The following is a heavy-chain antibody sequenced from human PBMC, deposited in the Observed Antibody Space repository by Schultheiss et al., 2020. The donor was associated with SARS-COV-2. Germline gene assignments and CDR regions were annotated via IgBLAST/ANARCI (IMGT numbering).Heavy chain of an antibody. CDR3: ARASPVYYYDSSGYYPYYFDY. D-gene: IGHD3-22*01. V-gene: IGHV3-23*01. Sequence: GGSLRLSCAASGFTFSSYAMSWVRQAPGKGLEWVSAISGSGGSTYYADSVKGRFTISRDNSKNTLYLQMNSLRAEDTAVYYCARASPVYYYDSSGYYPYYFDYWGQGTLVTVSS. J-gene: IGHJ4*02. CDR2: ISGSGGST. CDR1: GFTFSSYA.